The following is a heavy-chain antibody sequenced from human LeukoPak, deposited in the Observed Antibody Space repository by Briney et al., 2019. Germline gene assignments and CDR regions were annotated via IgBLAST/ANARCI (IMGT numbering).Heavy chain of an antibody. J-gene: IGHJ4*02. V-gene: IGHV3-74*01. Sequence: GGSLRLSCVDSEFTLSSYWVHWVRQPPGKGLVWVARINPDGGITNYADSVRGRFTISRDNAKNSLYLQMNSLRPDDTAFYYCAKDSLSGYDLSRFDYWGQGTLVTVSS. CDR3: AKDSLSGYDLSRFDY. CDR1: EFTLSSYW. CDR2: INPDGGIT. D-gene: IGHD5-12*01.